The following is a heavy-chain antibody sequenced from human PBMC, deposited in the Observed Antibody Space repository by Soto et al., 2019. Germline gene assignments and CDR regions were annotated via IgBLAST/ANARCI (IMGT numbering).Heavy chain of an antibody. CDR3: ARLPYYYDTSGYYYGYFDY. V-gene: IGHV5-51*01. D-gene: IGHD3-22*01. Sequence: GESLKISCKGSGYSFTSYWIGWVRQMPGKGLEWMGIIYPADSDTKYSPSFQGQVTISADKSISTAYLQWDSLKASDTAIYFCARLPYYYDTSGYYYGYFDYWGQGTLVTVSS. CDR1: GYSFTSYW. CDR2: IYPADSDT. J-gene: IGHJ4*02.